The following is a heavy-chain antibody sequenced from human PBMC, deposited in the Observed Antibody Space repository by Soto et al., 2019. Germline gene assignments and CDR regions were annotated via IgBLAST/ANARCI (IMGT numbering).Heavy chain of an antibody. D-gene: IGHD4-4*01. CDR3: ARGTTVTTTRTYYFVHV. CDR2: ISPYNGNT. J-gene: IGHJ6*03. CDR1: GYTFSSYA. V-gene: IGHV1-18*01. Sequence: QVQLEQSGAEVKEPGASVKVSCKASGYTFSSYAISWVRQAPGQGLPWMVWISPYNGNTDYAQNYQRRVTMTTETSTPTAYMELRSLRSDDAAVYYCARGTTVTTTRTYYFVHVWGKGTTVTVSS.